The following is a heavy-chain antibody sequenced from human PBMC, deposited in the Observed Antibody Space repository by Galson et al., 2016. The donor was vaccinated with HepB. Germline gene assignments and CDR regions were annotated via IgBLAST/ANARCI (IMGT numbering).Heavy chain of an antibody. Sequence: TLSLTCAVYGGSFSGYYWSWIRQPPGKGLEWIGEINHSGSTNYNPSLKSRVTISVDTSKNQFSLKLSSVTAADTAVYYCARSGYNYYYYYGMDVCGQGTTGTGSS. CDR3: ARSGYNYYYYYGMDV. D-gene: IGHD5-24*01. J-gene: IGHJ6*02. CDR1: GGSFSGYY. CDR2: INHSGST. V-gene: IGHV4-34*01.